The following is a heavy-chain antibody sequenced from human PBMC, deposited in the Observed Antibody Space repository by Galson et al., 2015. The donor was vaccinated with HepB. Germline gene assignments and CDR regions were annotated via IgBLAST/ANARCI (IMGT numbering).Heavy chain of an antibody. V-gene: IGHV3-23*01. Sequence: SLRLSCAASGFTFSSYAMSWVRQAPGKGLEWVSAISGSGGSTYYADSVKGRFTISRDNSKNTLYLQMNSLRAEDTAVYYCARKEVRLRGYYYYYGMDVWGQGTTVTVSS. D-gene: IGHD5-18*01. CDR1: GFTFSSYA. CDR2: ISGSGGST. CDR3: ARKEVRLRGYYYYYGMDV. J-gene: IGHJ6*02.